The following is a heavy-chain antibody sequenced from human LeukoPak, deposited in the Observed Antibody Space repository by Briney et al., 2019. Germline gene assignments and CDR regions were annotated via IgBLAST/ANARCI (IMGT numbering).Heavy chain of an antibody. V-gene: IGHV4-61*02. CDR2: IYTSGST. CDR1: GGSISSGSYY. Sequence: PSETLSLTCTVSGGSISSGSYYWSWIRQPAGKGLEWIGRIYTSGSTNYNPSLKSRVTISVDTSKNQFSLKLSSVTAADTAVYYCARTVGDYYDSSVYYYVPMGNDDAFDIWGQGTMVTVSS. CDR3: ARTVGDYYDSSVYYYVPMGNDDAFDI. D-gene: IGHD3-22*01. J-gene: IGHJ3*02.